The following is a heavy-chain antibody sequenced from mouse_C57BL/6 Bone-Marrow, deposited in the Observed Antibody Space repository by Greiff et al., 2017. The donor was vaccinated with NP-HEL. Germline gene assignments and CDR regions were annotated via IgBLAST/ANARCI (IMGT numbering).Heavy chain of an antibody. CDR2: INPYNGGT. V-gene: IGHV1-19*01. J-gene: IGHJ4*01. CDR3: ARPQVYAMDY. Sequence: EVKLQESGPVLVKPGASVKMSCKASGYTFTDYYMNWVKQSHGKSLEWIGVINPYNGGTSYNQKFKGKATLTVDKSSSTAYMELNSLTSEDSAVYYCARPQVYAMDYWGQGTSVTVSS. CDR1: GYTFTDYY.